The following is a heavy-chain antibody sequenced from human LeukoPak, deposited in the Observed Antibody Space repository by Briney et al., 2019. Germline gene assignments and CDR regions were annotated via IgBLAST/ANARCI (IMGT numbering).Heavy chain of an antibody. V-gene: IGHV4-34*01. CDR3: AREGEGYFDY. CDR2: INHSGST. J-gene: IGHJ4*02. Sequence: SETLSLTCAVYGGSFSGYYWSWIRQPPGKGLEWIGEINHSGSTNYNPSLKSRVTISVDTPKNQFSLKLSSVTAADTAVYYCAREGEGYFDYWGQGTLVTVSS. CDR1: GGSFSGYY.